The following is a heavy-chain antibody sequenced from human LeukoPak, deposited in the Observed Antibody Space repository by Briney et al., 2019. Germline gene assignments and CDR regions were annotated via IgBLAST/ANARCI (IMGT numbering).Heavy chain of an antibody. CDR3: ARDSGVRGWSDRGYAFDI. D-gene: IGHD6-19*01. J-gene: IGHJ3*02. Sequence: PGGSLRLSCAASGFTFSDYYMSWIRQAPGKGLEWVSYISSSSSYTNYADSVKGRFTISRDNAKNSLYLQMNSLRAEDTAVYYCARDSGVRGWSDRGYAFDIWGQGTMDTVSS. CDR1: GFTFSDYY. V-gene: IGHV3-11*05. CDR2: ISSSSSYT.